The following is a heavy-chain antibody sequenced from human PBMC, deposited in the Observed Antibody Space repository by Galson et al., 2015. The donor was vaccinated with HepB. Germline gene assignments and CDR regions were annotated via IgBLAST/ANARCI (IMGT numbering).Heavy chain of an antibody. J-gene: IGHJ4*02. V-gene: IGHV3-23*01. Sequence: SLRLSCAASSFSVNTYGMSWVRQAPGKGLEWVSVICGSRPNTKYAGSVKGRFTITRDSSKNTVYLQMSRMKVDDTAIYYCAKVGSSGFYEVNDHWGQGTLVTVSS. CDR3: AKVGSSGFYEVNDH. CDR1: SFSVNTYG. D-gene: IGHD3-22*01. CDR2: ICGSRPNT.